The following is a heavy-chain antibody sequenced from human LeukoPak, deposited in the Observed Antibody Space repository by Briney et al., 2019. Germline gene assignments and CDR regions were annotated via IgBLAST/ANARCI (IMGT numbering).Heavy chain of an antibody. CDR1: GGTFSSYA. CDR2: IIPIFGTA. CDR3: ARDAGEYSYGYVDY. D-gene: IGHD5-18*01. Sequence: ASVKVPCKASGGTFSSYAISWVRQAPGQGLEWMGGIIPIFGTANYAQKFQGRVTITADKSTSTAYMELSSLRSEDTAVYYCARDAGEYSYGYVDYWGQGTLVTVSS. V-gene: IGHV1-69*06. J-gene: IGHJ4*02.